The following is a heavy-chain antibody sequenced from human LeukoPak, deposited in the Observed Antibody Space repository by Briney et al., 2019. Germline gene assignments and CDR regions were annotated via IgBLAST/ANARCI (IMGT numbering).Heavy chain of an antibody. V-gene: IGHV3-74*01. CDR2: MNSDASST. D-gene: IGHD7-27*01. CDR1: GFTFRSYW. J-gene: IGHJ4*02. CDR3: ATIGDRRTGELYRIDY. Sequence: GGSLRRSCVGSGFTFRSYWMHWVRQAPGKGLVWVSRMNSDASSTSYADSVKGRFTISRDNSKNTLYLQMNSLRAEDAAIYYCATIGDRRTGELYRIDYWGQGTLVTVSS.